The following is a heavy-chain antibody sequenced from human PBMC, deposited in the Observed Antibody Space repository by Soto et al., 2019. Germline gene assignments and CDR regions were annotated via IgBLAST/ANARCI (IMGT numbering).Heavy chain of an antibody. V-gene: IGHV3-21*01. CDR1: LFTFSSYS. J-gene: IGHJ4*02. CDR3: ARGLPYCGSDCNTNFDF. CDR2: ISSTTGYI. Sequence: PVWALRLSWETSLFTFSSYSMQLVLHSPFKLLEWVSSISSTTGYIYYADSVRGRFTISRDNAQNSLHLQMNSLRAEDTAVYFCARGLPYCGSDCNTNFDFWAQGTLVTVSS. D-gene: IGHD2-21*02.